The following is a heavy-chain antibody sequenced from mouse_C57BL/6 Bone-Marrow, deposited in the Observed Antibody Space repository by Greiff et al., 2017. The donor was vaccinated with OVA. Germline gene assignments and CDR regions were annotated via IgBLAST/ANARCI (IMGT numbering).Heavy chain of an antibody. CDR2: IHPNSGST. CDR3: RRWTKGRCAY. Sequence: QVQLQQPGAELVKPGASVKLSCKASGYTFTSYWMHWVKQRPGQGLEWIGMIHPNSGSTNYNEKFKSKATLTVDKSSSTAYMQLSSLTSDDSAVDYGRRWTKGRCAYWGQGTLVTVSA. V-gene: IGHV1-64*01. CDR1: GYTFTSYW. D-gene: IGHD1-1*02. J-gene: IGHJ3*01.